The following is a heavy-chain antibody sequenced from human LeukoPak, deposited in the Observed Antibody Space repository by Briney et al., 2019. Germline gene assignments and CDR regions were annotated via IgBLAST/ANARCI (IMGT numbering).Heavy chain of an antibody. CDR3: GRGRYPERSFYYYGMDV. J-gene: IGHJ6*02. D-gene: IGHD1-1*01. CDR1: GYIFTNYA. CDR2: INADNGNT. Sequence: ASANVSFKASGYIFTNYALHWVRQAPGQRLEWMGWINADNGNTKYSQKFQGRVTITRDTSASTAFIELSSLRSEDTAVYFCGRGRYPERSFYYYGMDVWGQGTTVIVSS. V-gene: IGHV1-3*01.